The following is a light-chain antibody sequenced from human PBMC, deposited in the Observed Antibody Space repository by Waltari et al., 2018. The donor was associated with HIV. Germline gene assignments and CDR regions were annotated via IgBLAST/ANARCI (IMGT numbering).Light chain of an antibody. V-gene: IGLV2-8*01. CDR1: SSDVGGYNY. CDR3: SSYTSNSNNVL. CDR2: EVS. J-gene: IGLJ2*01. Sequence: QSALTQPPSASGSPGQSVTISCTGTSSDVGGYNYVSWYQLHPGKAPKLMIYEVSKRPSGVPDRFSGSKSGNTASLTISGLQAEDEADYYCSSYTSNSNNVLFGGGTKLTVL.